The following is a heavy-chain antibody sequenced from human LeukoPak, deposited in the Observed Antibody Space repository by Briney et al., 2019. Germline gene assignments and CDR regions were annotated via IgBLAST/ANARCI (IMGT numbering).Heavy chain of an antibody. Sequence: ASVKVSCKASGYTFTGYYIHWVRHAPGQGLEWMGWINPNSGGTNYAQNCQGRVTMTRDTSISTAYMELSRLRSDDTAIYYCARDLSYYGSGSYYFDYWGQGTLVTVSS. V-gene: IGHV1-2*02. D-gene: IGHD3-10*01. J-gene: IGHJ4*02. CDR3: ARDLSYYGSGSYYFDY. CDR2: INPNSGGT. CDR1: GYTFTGYY.